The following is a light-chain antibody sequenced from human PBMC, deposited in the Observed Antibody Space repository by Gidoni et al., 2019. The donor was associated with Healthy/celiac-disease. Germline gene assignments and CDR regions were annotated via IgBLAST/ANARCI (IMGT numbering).Light chain of an antibody. CDR1: QSISSW. Sequence: DSQMTQSPSTLSASVGDRVTITCRASQSISSWLAWYQQKPGKAPKLLIYKASSLESGVPSRFSGSGSGTEFTLTISSLQPDDFATYYCQQYNSSPTFGGGTKVEIK. CDR2: KAS. CDR3: QQYNSSPT. J-gene: IGKJ4*01. V-gene: IGKV1-5*03.